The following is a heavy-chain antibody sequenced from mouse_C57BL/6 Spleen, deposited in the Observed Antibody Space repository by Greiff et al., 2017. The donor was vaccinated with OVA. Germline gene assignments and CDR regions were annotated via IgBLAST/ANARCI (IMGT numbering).Heavy chain of an antibody. CDR1: GYTFTDDN. V-gene: IGHV1-18*01. CDR2: ISPNNGGT. D-gene: IGHD1-2*01. CDR3: ARGNDRHYSRCYFDV. Sequence: EVQLQQSGPELVKPGASVKIPCKASGYTFTDDNMDWVKQSHGKSLEWIGDISPNNGGTVSNQKFKGKATLTVDKSSSTAYMELRSLTYEDTAVDYGARGNDRHYSRCYFDVWGTVTTVTASS. J-gene: IGHJ1*03.